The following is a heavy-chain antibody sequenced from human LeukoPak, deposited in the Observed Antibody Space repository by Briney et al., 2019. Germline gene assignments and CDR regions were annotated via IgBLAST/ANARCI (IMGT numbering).Heavy chain of an antibody. J-gene: IGHJ4*02. CDR2: IWYDGSNK. CDR1: GFTFSSYS. V-gene: IGHV3-33*08. Sequence: GGSLRLSCEASGFTFSSYSMHWVRQAPGKGLEWVAVIWYDGSNKYYADSVKGRFTISRDNSKNTLYLQMNSLRAEDTAVYYCARDSGGSSRACFDYWGQGTLVTVSS. CDR3: ARDSGGSSRACFDY. D-gene: IGHD1-26*01.